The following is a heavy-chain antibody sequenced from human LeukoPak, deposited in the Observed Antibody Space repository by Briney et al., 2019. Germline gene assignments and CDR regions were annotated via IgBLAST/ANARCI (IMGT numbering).Heavy chain of an antibody. J-gene: IGHJ1*01. CDR3: ARDPTVTTGPEYFQH. V-gene: IGHV3-48*01. CDR1: GFTFSSYS. Sequence: GGSLRLSCAASGFTFSSYSMNWVRQAPGKGLEWVSYISSSSSTIYYADSVKGRFTISRDNAKNSLYLQMNSLRAEDTAVYYCARDPTVTTGPEYFQHWGQGALVTVSS. CDR2: ISSSSSTI. D-gene: IGHD4-17*01.